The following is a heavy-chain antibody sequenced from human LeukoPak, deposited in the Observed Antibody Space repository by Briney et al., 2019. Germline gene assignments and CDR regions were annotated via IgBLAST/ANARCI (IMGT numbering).Heavy chain of an antibody. CDR3: AKEPWNGGYIDY. Sequence: GGSLRLSCAASGFTFSDYYMSWIRQAPGKGLEWVSYISSSSSYTNYADSVKGRFTISRDNSKNMLHLQMSSLRAEDTAVYYCAKEPWNGGYIDYWGQGTLVTVSS. V-gene: IGHV3-11*05. J-gene: IGHJ4*02. D-gene: IGHD1-1*01. CDR2: ISSSSSYT. CDR1: GFTFSDYY.